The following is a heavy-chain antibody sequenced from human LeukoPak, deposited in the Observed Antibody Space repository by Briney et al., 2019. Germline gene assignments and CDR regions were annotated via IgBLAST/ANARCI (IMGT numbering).Heavy chain of an antibody. CDR1: GYSISSGYY. CDR3: ARDRVTMVRGVPSGMDV. CDR2: IYHSGST. J-gene: IGHJ6*04. D-gene: IGHD3-10*01. V-gene: IGHV4-38-2*02. Sequence: SETLSLTCAVSGYSISSGYYWGWIRQPPGKGLEWIGSIYHSGSTYYNPSLKSRVTISVDTSKNQFSLKLSSVTAADTAVYYCARDRVTMVRGVPSGMDVWGKGTTVTVSS.